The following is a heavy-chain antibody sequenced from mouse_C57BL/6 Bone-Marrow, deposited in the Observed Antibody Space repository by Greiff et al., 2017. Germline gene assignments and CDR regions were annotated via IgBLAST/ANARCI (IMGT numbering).Heavy chain of an antibody. CDR1: GYTFTDYE. V-gene: IGHV1-15*01. D-gene: IGHD2-2*01. CDR2: IDPETGGT. Sequence: VQLQESGAELVRPGASVKLSCKASGYTFTDYEMHWVKQTPVHVLEWIGTIDPETGGTDYNQKLKGKAILTADKSSSTAYMELRILTSEDSAVYYWTRQSWLPWLAYWGQGTLVTVSA. CDR3: TRQSWLPWLAY. J-gene: IGHJ3*01.